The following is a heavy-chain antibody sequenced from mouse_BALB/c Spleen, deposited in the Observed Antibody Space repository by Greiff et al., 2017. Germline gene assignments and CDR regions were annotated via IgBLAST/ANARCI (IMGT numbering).Heavy chain of an antibody. V-gene: IGHV14-4*02. Sequence: EVQLQESGAELVRSGASVKLSCTASGFNIKDYYMHWVKQRPEQGLEWIGWIDPENGDTEYAPKFQGKATMTADTSSNTAYLQLSSLTSEDTAVYYCNAGGITTVDRYYAMDYWGQGTSVTVSS. J-gene: IGHJ4*01. CDR1: GFNIKDYY. D-gene: IGHD1-1*01. CDR3: NAGGITTVDRYYAMDY. CDR2: IDPENGDT.